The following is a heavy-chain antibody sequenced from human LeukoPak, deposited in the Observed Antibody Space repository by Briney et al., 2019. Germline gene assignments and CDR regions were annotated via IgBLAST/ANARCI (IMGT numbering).Heavy chain of an antibody. CDR3: VRTPPNWGFDY. V-gene: IGHV1-8*01. CDR1: GYTFTTHD. CDR2: MSPNSGDT. J-gene: IGHJ4*02. D-gene: IGHD7-27*01. Sequence: ASVKVSCKASGYTFTTHDINWVRQATGQGLEWLGWMSPNSGDTGYAQKFQGRVTMTSDSSISAAYMELSSLRSEDTAIYYCVRTPPNWGFDYWGQGTLVTVSS.